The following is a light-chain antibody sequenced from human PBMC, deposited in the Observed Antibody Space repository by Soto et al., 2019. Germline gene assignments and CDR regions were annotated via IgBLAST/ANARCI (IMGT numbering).Light chain of an antibody. CDR2: EGS. J-gene: IGLJ1*01. CDR1: TYGFETYNQ. CDR3: SSYVGDSAYA. V-gene: IGLV2-23*01. Sequence: QSALTQPASMSGSPGQSITISCSGTTYGFETYNQVSWYQQHPGKAPKILIYEGSKRPSGVSNRFSGSKSGNTASLTISGLQAEDEADYFCSSYVGDSAYAFGTGTKVIVL.